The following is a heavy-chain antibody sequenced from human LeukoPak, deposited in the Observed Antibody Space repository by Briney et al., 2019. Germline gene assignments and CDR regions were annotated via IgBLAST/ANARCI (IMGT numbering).Heavy chain of an antibody. Sequence: PGGALRLSCAASGXTFSSYTMNWVRQAPGKGLEWVSSFSTSSSYIYYADSVKGAFTISKDKATNSPYIQINSLRAEDTAVYYCAKPVVAGVYGSFDYWGQGTLVTVSS. V-gene: IGHV3-21*04. J-gene: IGHJ4*02. D-gene: IGHD2-15*01. CDR3: AKPVVAGVYGSFDY. CDR1: GXTFSSYT. CDR2: FSTSSSYI.